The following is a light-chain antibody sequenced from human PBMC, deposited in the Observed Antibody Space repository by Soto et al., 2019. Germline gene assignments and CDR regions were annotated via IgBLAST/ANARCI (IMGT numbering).Light chain of an antibody. J-gene: IGLJ1*01. V-gene: IGLV2-14*03. CDR1: SSDVGAYNF. CDR2: DVS. Sequence: QSALTQPAAVSGSPGQSITISCTGTSSDVGAYNFVSWYQQHPGKVPKLMIFDVSSRPSWVSDRCSGSKSGNTASLTISGLQAEDEGDYYCSSYTSSSTHVFGSGTKLTVL. CDR3: SSYTSSSTHV.